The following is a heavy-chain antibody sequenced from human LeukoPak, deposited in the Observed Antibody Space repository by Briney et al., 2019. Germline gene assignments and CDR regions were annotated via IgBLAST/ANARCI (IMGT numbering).Heavy chain of an antibody. CDR1: GFTFGSYW. Sequence: GGSLRLSCAASGFTFGSYWMSWVRQAPGKGLEWVANIKQEGSEKYYVDSVKGRFTISRDNSKNTLYLQMNSLRAEDTAVYYCARDWRSCSSTSCYKLLWYYFYYMDVWGKGTTVTVSS. J-gene: IGHJ6*03. D-gene: IGHD2-2*02. V-gene: IGHV3-7*01. CDR3: ARDWRSCSSTSCYKLLWYYFYYMDV. CDR2: IKQEGSEK.